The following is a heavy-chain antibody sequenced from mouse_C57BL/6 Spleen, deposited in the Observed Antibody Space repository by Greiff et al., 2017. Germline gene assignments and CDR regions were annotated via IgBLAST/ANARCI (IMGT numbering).Heavy chain of an antibody. CDR2: IDPSDSYT. CDR3: ARPQSGYEEGAWFAY. J-gene: IGHJ3*01. D-gene: IGHD2-2*01. CDR1: GYTFTSYW. Sequence: QVQLQQPGAELVMPGASVKLSCKASGYTFTSYWMHWVKQRPGQGLEWIGEIDPSDSYTNYNQKFKGKSTLTVDKSSSTAYMQLSSLTSEDSAVYYCARPQSGYEEGAWFAYWGQGTLVTVSA. V-gene: IGHV1-69*01.